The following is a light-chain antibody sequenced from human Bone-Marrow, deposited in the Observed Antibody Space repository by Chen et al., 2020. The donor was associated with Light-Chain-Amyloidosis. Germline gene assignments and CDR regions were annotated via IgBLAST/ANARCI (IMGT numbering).Light chain of an antibody. Sequence: SYELTQPPSVSVSPGQTARITCSGDDLPTKYAYWYQQKPGQAPVLVIHRDTERPSGISERFSGSSSGKTAPLSIRGGQAEEEADNHCQSADSSGTYEVIFGGGTKLTFL. J-gene: IGLJ2*01. V-gene: IGLV3-25*02. CDR1: DLPTKY. CDR2: RDT. CDR3: QSADSSGTYEVI.